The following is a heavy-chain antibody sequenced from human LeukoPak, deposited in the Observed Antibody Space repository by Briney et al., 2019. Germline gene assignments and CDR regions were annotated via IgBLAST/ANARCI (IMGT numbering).Heavy chain of an antibody. CDR3: ASGATTLDY. V-gene: IGHV4-39*01. CDR2: IDYSGST. Sequence: PSETLSLTCTVSGGSISSSSYYWGWLRQPPGQGLVWNVSIDYSGSTYYNSFLKSRVTIAVDTSKTQFPLKLSSVTAADTAVYYCASGATTLDYWGQGTLVTVSS. D-gene: IGHD1-26*01. CDR1: GGSISSSSYY. J-gene: IGHJ4*02.